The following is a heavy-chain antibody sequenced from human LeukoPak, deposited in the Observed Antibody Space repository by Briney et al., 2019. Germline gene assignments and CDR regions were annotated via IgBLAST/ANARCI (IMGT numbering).Heavy chain of an antibody. CDR3: AREKYDTAMVHYYYYYMDV. V-gene: IGHV4-38-2*02. Sequence: SETLSLTCAVSGYSISSGYYWGWIRQPPGKGLEWIGSIYHSGSTYYNPSLKSRVTISVDTSKNQFSLKLSSVTAADTAVYYCAREKYDTAMVHYYYYYMDVWGKGTTVTVSS. CDR2: IYHSGST. D-gene: IGHD5-18*01. J-gene: IGHJ6*03. CDR1: GYSISSGYY.